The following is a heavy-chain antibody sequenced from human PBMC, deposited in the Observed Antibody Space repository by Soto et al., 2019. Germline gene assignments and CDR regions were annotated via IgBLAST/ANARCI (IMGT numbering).Heavy chain of an antibody. CDR2: ISYDGSNK. V-gene: IGHV3-30*03. CDR1: GFTFSSYG. CDR3: ASQPSGWLPQHNYYYYMDV. D-gene: IGHD5-12*01. J-gene: IGHJ6*03. Sequence: PGGSLRLSCAASGFTFSSYGMHWVRQAPGKGLEWVAVISYDGSNKYYADSVKGRFTISRDNSKNTLYLQMNSLRAEDTAVYYCASQPSGWLPQHNYYYYMDVWGKGTTVTVSS.